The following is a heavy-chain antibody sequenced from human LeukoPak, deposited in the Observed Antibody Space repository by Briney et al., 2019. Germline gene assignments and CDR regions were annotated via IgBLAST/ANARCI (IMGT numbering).Heavy chain of an antibody. CDR1: GYTFTSYF. D-gene: IGHD1-26*01. J-gene: IGHJ4*02. CDR2: INPGGGTT. CDR3: ARDMDSGPDFFDY. V-gene: IGHV1-46*01. Sequence: ASVKVSCKASGYTFTSYFIHWVRQAPGQGLEWMGIINPGGGTTTYAQKFQGRVTMTRDMSISTAYMELSRLRSDDTAVYYCARDMDSGPDFFDYWGLGTLVTVSS.